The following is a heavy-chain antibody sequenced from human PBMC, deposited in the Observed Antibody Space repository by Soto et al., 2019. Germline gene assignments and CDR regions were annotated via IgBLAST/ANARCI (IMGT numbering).Heavy chain of an antibody. Sequence: ASVKVSCKASGYTFTSYGISWVRQAPGQGLEWMGWISAYNGNTNYAQKLQGRVTMTTDTSTSTAYMELRSLRSDDTAVYYCARDSTWIAVADPYYFDYWGQGTLVTVSS. CDR1: GYTFTSYG. CDR3: ARDSTWIAVADPYYFDY. V-gene: IGHV1-18*01. CDR2: ISAYNGNT. D-gene: IGHD6-19*01. J-gene: IGHJ4*02.